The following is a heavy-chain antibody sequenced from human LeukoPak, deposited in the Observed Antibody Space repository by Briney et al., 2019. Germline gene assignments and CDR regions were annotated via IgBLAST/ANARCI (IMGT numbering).Heavy chain of an antibody. CDR2: IYTSGST. V-gene: IGHV4-61*02. J-gene: IGHJ4*02. Sequence: PPQTLSLTCTVSGGSISSGSYYWSWIRQPAGKGLEWIGRIYTSGSTNYNPSLKSRVTISVDTSKNQFSLKLSSVTAADTAVYYCARDYEYWGQGTLVTVSS. CDR3: ARDYEY. CDR1: GGSISSGSYY.